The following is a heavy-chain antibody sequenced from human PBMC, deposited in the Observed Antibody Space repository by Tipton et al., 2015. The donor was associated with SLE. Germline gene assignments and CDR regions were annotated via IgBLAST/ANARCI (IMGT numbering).Heavy chain of an antibody. J-gene: IGHJ3*02. V-gene: IGHV3-23*03. Sequence: SLRLSCAASGFTFSSYAMSWVRQAPGKGLEWVSVIYSGGSTYYADSVKGRFTISRDNSKNTLYLRRNSLRAEDTAVYYCARGGGCSGGSCYSYAFDIWGQGTMVTVAS. CDR3: ARGGGCSGGSCYSYAFDI. CDR2: IYSGGST. D-gene: IGHD2-15*01. CDR1: GFTFSSYA.